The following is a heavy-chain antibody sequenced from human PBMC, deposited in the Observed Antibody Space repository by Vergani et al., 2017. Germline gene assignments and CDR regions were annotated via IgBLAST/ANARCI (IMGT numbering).Heavy chain of an antibody. CDR3: ARGEYDSSGYLPFDI. J-gene: IGHJ3*02. CDR2: IYYSGST. CDR1: GGSISSYY. D-gene: IGHD3-22*01. V-gene: IGHV4-59*01. Sequence: QVQLQESGPGLVKPSETLSLTCTVSGGSISSYYWSWIRQPPGKGLEWIWYIYYSGSTNYNPSLKSRVTISVDTSKNQFSLKLSSVTAADTAVYYCARGEYDSSGYLPFDIWGQGTMVTVSS.